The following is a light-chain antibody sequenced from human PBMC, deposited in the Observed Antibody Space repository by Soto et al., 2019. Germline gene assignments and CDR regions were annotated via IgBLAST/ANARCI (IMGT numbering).Light chain of an antibody. V-gene: IGKV1-5*03. CDR1: QNINSW. Sequence: DIQMTQSPSTLSASVGDRVTITCRASQNINSWLAWYQQKPGKAPKLLIYKASSLESGVPSRFSGSGSGTEFTLTISSLQPDDFATYYCQQYNSYSETFGQGTKVEIK. J-gene: IGKJ1*01. CDR2: KAS. CDR3: QQYNSYSET.